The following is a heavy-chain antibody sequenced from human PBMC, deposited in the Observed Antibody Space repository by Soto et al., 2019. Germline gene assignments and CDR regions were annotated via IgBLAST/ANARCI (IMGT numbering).Heavy chain of an antibody. D-gene: IGHD3-16*01. J-gene: IGHJ5*02. CDR2: INHVGGT. CDR3: VRIRYQLPSSVLWLDP. Sequence: SETLSLTCAVYGGFLSESYWTWIRQPPGKGLEWIGEINHVGGTNYNPSLKSRVTMSVDTSQNQFSLRLISVTAADTAMYFCVRIRYQLPSSVLWLDPRGQGTPVTVSS. CDR1: GGFLSESY. V-gene: IGHV4-34*01.